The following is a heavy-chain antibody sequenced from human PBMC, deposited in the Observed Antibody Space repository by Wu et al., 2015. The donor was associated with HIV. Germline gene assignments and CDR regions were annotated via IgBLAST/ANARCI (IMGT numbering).Heavy chain of an antibody. D-gene: IGHD2-21*01. J-gene: IGHJ5*01. CDR2: IIPVFGTP. Sequence: QVQLVQSGAEVKKPGASVKVSCKASGGIFSNSAISWVRLAPGEGLEWMGGIIPVFGTPKYIQKFQDRVTITSDESTSTSYMELNSLRSEDTAIYYCARSSYCGGDCYSRLDSWGQGTQVTVSS. CDR1: GGIFSNSA. CDR3: ARSSYCGGDCYSRLDS. V-gene: IGHV1-69*13.